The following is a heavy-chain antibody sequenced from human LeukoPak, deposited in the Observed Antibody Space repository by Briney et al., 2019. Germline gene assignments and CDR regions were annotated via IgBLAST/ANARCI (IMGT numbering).Heavy chain of an antibody. CDR1: GGTFSSYA. CDR2: INPNSGGT. V-gene: IGHV1-2*02. CDR3: ARERVSDNWFDP. Sequence: RASVKVSCKASGGTFSSYAISWVRQAPGQGLEWMGWINPNSGGTNYAQKFQGRVTMTRDTSISTAYMELSRLRSDDTAVYYCARERVSDNWFDPWGQGTLVTVSS. D-gene: IGHD6-13*01. J-gene: IGHJ5*02.